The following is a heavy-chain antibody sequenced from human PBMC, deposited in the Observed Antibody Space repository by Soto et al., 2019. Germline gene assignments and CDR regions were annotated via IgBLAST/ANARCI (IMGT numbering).Heavy chain of an antibody. V-gene: IGHV1-69*02. CDR3: ARKYSGYDY. D-gene: IGHD5-12*01. J-gene: IGHJ4*02. CDR2: IIPILGIA. Sequence: GASVKVTCKASGGTFSSYTSSWVRQAPGQGLEWMGRIIPILGIANYAQKFQGRVTITADKSTSTAYMELSSLRSEDTAVYYCARKYSGYDYWGQGTLVTVSS. CDR1: GGTFSSYT.